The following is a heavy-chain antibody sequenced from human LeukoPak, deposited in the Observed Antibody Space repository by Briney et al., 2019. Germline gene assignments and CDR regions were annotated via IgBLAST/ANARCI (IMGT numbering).Heavy chain of an antibody. V-gene: IGHV3-30*18. CDR1: GFTFSSYG. D-gene: IGHD2-21*01. J-gene: IGHJ4*02. CDR3: AKAPVTTCRGAYCYPFDY. CDR2: ISYDGSNK. Sequence: GGSLRLSCAASGFTFSSYGMHWVRQAPGKGLEWVAVISYDGSNKYYADSVKGRFTISRDNSKNTLYLQMNRLRPEDAAVYYCAKAPVTTCRGAYCYPFDYWGQGTLVTVSS.